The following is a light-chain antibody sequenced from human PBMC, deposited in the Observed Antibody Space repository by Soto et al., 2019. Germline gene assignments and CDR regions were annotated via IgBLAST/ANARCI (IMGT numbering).Light chain of an antibody. CDR2: DVS. V-gene: IGLV2-14*01. Sequence: QSAPTQPASVSGSPGQSITISCTGTSSDVGGYNYVSWYQQHPGKAPKLMIYDVSTRPSGVSNRFSGSKSGNTASLTISGLQAEDEADYYCSSYTSSSTLVVFGGGTMLTV. CDR3: SSYTSSSTLVV. J-gene: IGLJ2*01. CDR1: SSDVGGYNY.